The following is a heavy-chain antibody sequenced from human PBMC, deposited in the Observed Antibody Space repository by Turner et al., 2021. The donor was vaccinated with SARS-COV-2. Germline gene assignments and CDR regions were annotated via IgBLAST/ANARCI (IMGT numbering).Heavy chain of an antibody. CDR3: VRDRVQLGPVGMDV. D-gene: IGHD6-6*01. Sequence: QVQLQESGPGLVKPSETLSLTCTVSGDSISSYYWSWIRQPAGKGLEWIGRIYTSGTTNYNPSLKSRFTMSVDTSKNQFSLKLSSVTAADTAVYYCVRDRVQLGPVGMDVWGQGTTVTVSS. V-gene: IGHV4-4*07. CDR1: GDSISSYY. CDR2: IYTSGTT. J-gene: IGHJ6*02.